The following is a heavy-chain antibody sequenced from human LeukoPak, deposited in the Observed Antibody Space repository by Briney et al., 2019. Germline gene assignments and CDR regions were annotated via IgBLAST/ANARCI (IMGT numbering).Heavy chain of an antibody. J-gene: IGHJ6*02. CDR1: GFSFDA. Sequence: PGGSLRLSCAASGFSFDAMHWVRQAPGKGLEWVSLISGDGGSTYYADSVKGRFTISRDKSKNSLYLQMNSLRTEDTALYYCAKDKYSSSWNGMDVWGQGTTVTVSS. V-gene: IGHV3-43*02. D-gene: IGHD6-13*01. CDR3: AKDKYSSSWNGMDV. CDR2: ISGDGGST.